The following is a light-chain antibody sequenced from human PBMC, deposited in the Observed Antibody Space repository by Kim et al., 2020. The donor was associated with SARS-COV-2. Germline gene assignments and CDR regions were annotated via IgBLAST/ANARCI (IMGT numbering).Light chain of an antibody. CDR2: GNN. V-gene: IGLV1-40*01. CDR3: QSYDSSLDGWV. J-gene: IGLJ3*02. CDR1: SSSIGPDYD. Sequence: QKVTTSCTGGSSSIGPDYDVHWYQQLPGTAPKLLIFGNNNRPSGVPDRFSGSKSGTSASLAITGLQTEDEADYYCQSYDSSLDGWVFGGGTQLTVL.